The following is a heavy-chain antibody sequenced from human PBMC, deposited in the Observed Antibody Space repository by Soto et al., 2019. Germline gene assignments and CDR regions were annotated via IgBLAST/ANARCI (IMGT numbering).Heavy chain of an antibody. Sequence: SETLSLTCTVSGGSISSYYWSWIRQPAGKGLEWIGRIYTSVSTNYNPSLKSRVTMSVDTSKNQFSLKLSSVTAADTAVYYCARDREGTAAIFHGMDVWGQGTTVTVSS. CDR1: GGSISSYY. CDR3: ARDREGTAAIFHGMDV. V-gene: IGHV4-4*07. D-gene: IGHD2-2*01. CDR2: IYTSVST. J-gene: IGHJ6*02.